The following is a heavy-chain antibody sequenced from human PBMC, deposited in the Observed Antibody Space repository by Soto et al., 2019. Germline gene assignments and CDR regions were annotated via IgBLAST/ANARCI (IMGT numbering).Heavy chain of an antibody. CDR2: INHSGST. CDR3: ARGRGDYVWGSYRYTGFDY. V-gene: IGHV4-34*01. Sequence: PSETLSLTCAVYGGSFSGYYWSWIRQPPGKGLEWIGEINHSGSTNYNPSLKSRVTISVDTSKNQFSLKLSSVTAADTAVYYCARGRGDYVWGSYRYTGFDYWGQGTLVTVSS. CDR1: GGSFSGYY. D-gene: IGHD3-16*02. J-gene: IGHJ4*02.